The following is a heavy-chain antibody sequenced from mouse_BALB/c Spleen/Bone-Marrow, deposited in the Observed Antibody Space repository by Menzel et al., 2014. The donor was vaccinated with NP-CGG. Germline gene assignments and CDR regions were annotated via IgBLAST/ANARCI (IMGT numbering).Heavy chain of an antibody. CDR1: GFPLSSYG. Sequence: QVHVKQSGPGLVAPSQSLSITCTVSGFPLSSYGVHWVRQCPGKGLEWLGIIWAGGGTNHNSALMSRLSISKDNSKSQAFLKMNSLQTDDTAMYYCARGDYGSTYWFAYWGQGTLVTVSA. J-gene: IGHJ3*01. CDR3: ARGDYGSTYWFAY. D-gene: IGHD1-1*01. CDR2: IWAGGGT. V-gene: IGHV2-9*02.